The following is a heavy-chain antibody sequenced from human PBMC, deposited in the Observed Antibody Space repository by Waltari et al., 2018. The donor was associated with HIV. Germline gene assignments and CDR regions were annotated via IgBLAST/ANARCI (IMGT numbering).Heavy chain of an antibody. CDR3: ARDVGDHSEYFQH. Sequence: QVQLVQYGAEVQKPGSSVKVSCKASGGAFRSYTISWMRQATGKGLEWIGRIIPILGIANYAQNFQGRVTITADKATSTAYMELSSLRSEDTAVYYCARDVGDHSEYFQHWGQGTLVTVSS. CDR2: IIPILGIA. D-gene: IGHD2-21*02. CDR1: GGAFRSYT. V-gene: IGHV1-69*08. J-gene: IGHJ1*01.